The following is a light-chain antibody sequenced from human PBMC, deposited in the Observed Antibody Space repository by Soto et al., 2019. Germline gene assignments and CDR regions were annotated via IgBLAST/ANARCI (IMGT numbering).Light chain of an antibody. Sequence: QSVLTQPASVSGSPGQSINISCTGTSSDVGGYKYVSWYQQHPGKAPKLMIFAVANRPSGVSNRFSGSKSGNTASLTISGLPAEDEADYYCSSYTSHTHWVFGGGIKLTFL. J-gene: IGLJ3*02. CDR3: SSYTSHTHWV. CDR1: SSDVGGYKY. CDR2: AVA. V-gene: IGLV2-14*01.